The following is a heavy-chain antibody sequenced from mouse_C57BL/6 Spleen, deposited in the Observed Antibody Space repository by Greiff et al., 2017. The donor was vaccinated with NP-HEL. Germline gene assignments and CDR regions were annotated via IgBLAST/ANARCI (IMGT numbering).Heavy chain of an antibody. J-gene: IGHJ4*01. V-gene: IGHV5-9-1*02. CDR2: ISSGGDYI. Sequence: EVQVVESGEGLVKPGGSLKLSCAASGFTFSSYAMSWVRQTPEKRLEWVAYISSGGDYIYYADTVKGRFTISRDNARNTLYLQMSSLKSEDTAMYYCTREGLLVYGSSYDYYAMDYWGQGTSVTVSS. CDR3: TREGLLVYGSSYDYYAMDY. D-gene: IGHD1-1*01. CDR1: GFTFSSYA.